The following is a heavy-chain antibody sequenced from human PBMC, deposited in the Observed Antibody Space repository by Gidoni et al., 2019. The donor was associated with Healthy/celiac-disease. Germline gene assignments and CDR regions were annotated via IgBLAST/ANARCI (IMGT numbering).Heavy chain of an antibody. V-gene: IGHV3-49*03. D-gene: IGHD3-10*01. CDR2: IRSKAYGGTT. Sequence: EVQLVESGGGLVQLGRSLSLSCTASGLPFGDYAMSWFRQAPGKGLEWVGFIRSKAYGGTTEHAASVKGRFTISRDDSKSIAYLQMNSLKTEDTAVYYCTRDSYYFGTEYYYYGMDVWGQGTTVTVSS. CDR3: TRDSYYFGTEYYYYGMDV. J-gene: IGHJ6*02. CDR1: GLPFGDYA.